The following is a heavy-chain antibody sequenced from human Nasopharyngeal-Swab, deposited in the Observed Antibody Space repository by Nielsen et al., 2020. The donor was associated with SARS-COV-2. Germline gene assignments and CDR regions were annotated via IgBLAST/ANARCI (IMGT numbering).Heavy chain of an antibody. J-gene: IGHJ4*02. CDR2: ISGSATTT. Sequence: GESLKISCAASGFTFSIYGMSWVRQAPGKGLEWVSAISGSATTTFYADSVKGRFTISRDNSKNTLYLQMNSLRAEDTAIYYCAKARDTIVVVTASCDYWGQGALVTVSS. V-gene: IGHV3-23*01. D-gene: IGHD2-21*02. CDR3: AKARDTIVVVTASCDY. CDR1: GFTFSIYG.